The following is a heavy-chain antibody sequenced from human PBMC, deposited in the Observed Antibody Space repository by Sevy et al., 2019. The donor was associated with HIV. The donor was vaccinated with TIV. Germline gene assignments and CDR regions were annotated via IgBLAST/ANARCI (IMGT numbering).Heavy chain of an antibody. J-gene: IGHJ3*02. CDR1: GYTLTELS. CDR3: ATDAGGITMVRGVSRGAFDI. V-gene: IGHV1-24*01. Sequence: ASVKVSCKVSGYTLTELSMHWVRQAPGKGLEWMGGFDPEDGETIYAQKFQGRDTMTEDTSTDTAYMVLSSLRSEDTAVYYCATDAGGITMVRGVSRGAFDIWGQRTMVTDSS. D-gene: IGHD3-10*01. CDR2: FDPEDGET.